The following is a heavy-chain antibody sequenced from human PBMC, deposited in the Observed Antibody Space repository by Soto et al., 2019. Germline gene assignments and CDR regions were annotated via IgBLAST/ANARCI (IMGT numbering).Heavy chain of an antibody. Sequence: GGSLRLSCAASGFTFSSYAMHWVRQAPGKGLEWVAVISYDGSNKYYADSVKGRFTISRDNSKNTLYLQMNSLRAEDTAVYYCARDFGTSSTPRFDYWGQGTLVTVSS. CDR3: ARDFGTSSTPRFDY. D-gene: IGHD6-13*01. V-gene: IGHV3-30-3*01. J-gene: IGHJ4*02. CDR2: ISYDGSNK. CDR1: GFTFSSYA.